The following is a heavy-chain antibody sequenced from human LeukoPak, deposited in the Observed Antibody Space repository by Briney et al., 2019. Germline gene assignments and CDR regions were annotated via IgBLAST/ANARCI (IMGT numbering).Heavy chain of an antibody. CDR1: GGPFSSYA. CDR3: AGAFEYYDILTGYYSGTEFDY. Sequence: ASVKVSCKASGGPFSSYAISWVRQAPGQGLEWMGWINPNSGGTNYAQKFQGRVTMSRDTSISTAYMELSRLRSDDTAVYYCAGAFEYYDILTGYYSGTEFDYWGQGTLVTVSS. J-gene: IGHJ4*02. V-gene: IGHV1-2*02. CDR2: INPNSGGT. D-gene: IGHD3-9*01.